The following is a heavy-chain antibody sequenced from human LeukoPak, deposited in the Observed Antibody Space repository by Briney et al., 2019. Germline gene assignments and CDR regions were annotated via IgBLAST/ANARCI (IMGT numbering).Heavy chain of an antibody. V-gene: IGHV3-13*01. D-gene: IGHD1-26*01. CDR3: ARQNTPHGNFDY. J-gene: IGHJ4*02. CDR2: IGVAANT. CDR1: GFTFSSYD. Sequence: PGGSLRLSCAASGFTFSSYDMHWVRQATGKGLEWVSAIGVAANTFYSGSVKDRFTISRENAKNSLYLLMTSLRAEDTAVYYCARQNTPHGNFDYWGQGILVTVSS.